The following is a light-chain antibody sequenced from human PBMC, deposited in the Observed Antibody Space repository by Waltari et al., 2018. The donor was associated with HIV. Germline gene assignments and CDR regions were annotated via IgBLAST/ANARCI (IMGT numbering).Light chain of an antibody. CDR2: LGS. CDR1: QLLLHSNGYNY. CDR3: MQALQTPWT. V-gene: IGKV2-28*01. J-gene: IGKJ1*01. Sequence: DIVMTQSPLSLPFTPGEPASISCRSSQLLLHSNGYNYLDWYLQKPGQAPQLLIYLGSNRASGVPDRFSGSGSGTDFTLKISRVEAEDVGVYYCMQALQTPWTFGQGTKVEIK.